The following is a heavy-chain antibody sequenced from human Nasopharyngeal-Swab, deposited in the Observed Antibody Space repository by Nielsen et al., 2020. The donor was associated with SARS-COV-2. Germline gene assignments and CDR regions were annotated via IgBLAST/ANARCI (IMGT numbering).Heavy chain of an antibody. Sequence: WIRQPPGKGLEWVSYISSSGSTIYYADSVKGRFTISRDNAKNSLYLQMNSLRAEDTAVYYCARGYYDFWSGYSFDYWAREPWSPSPQ. CDR3: ARGYYDFWSGYSFDY. V-gene: IGHV3-11*04. D-gene: IGHD3-3*01. J-gene: IGHJ4*02. CDR2: ISSSGSTI.